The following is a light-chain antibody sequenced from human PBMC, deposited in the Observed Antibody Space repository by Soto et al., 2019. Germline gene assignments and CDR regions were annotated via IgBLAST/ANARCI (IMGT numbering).Light chain of an antibody. CDR3: AAWDDSLNGLV. J-gene: IGLJ2*01. Sequence: QSVLTQPPSASGTPGQRVTISCSGSSSNIGSNSVNWYHHLPGTAPKLLIYSNDQRPSVVPDRFSGSKSGTSVSLAISGLQSEDEADYYCAAWDDSLNGLVFGGGTKVTVL. CDR2: SND. V-gene: IGLV1-44*01. CDR1: SSNIGSNS.